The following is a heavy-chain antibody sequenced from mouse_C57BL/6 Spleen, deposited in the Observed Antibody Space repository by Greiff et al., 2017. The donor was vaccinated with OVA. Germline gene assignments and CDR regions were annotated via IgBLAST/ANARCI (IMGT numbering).Heavy chain of an antibody. J-gene: IGHJ2*01. CDR1: GFTFSSYA. CDR3: ARGALTGLFDY. V-gene: IGHV5-4*01. Sequence: EVQLVESGGGLVKPGGSLKLSCAASGFTFSSYAMSWVRQTPGKRLEWVATISDGGSYTYYPDNVKGRFTISRDNAKNNLYLQMSHLKSEDTAMYYCARGALTGLFDYWGQGTTLTVSS. CDR2: ISDGGSYT. D-gene: IGHD4-1*01.